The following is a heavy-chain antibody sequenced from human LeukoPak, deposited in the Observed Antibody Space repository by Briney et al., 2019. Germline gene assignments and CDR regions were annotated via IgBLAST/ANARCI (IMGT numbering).Heavy chain of an antibody. V-gene: IGHV4-31*01. J-gene: IGHJ4*02. CDR3: ARAPRITMVRGVIIGYFDY. D-gene: IGHD3-10*01. Sequence: SDTLSLPCTLSGGSMRSGGYHGRWIRQHPGKGLEGCGYLYSYGSTYYHPSLKSHVTISVDTSKNPFSLKLSSLTAADTAVYYCARAPRITMVRGVIIGYFDYWGQGTLVTVSS. CDR1: GGSMRSGGYH. CDR2: LYSYGST.